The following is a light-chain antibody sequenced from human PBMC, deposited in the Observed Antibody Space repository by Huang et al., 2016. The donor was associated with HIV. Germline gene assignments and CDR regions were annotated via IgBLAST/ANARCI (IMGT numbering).Light chain of an antibody. CDR3: QQRSYWPLT. CDR2: DAS. Sequence: EIVLTQSPATLSLSPGERATLSCRASRNITDQLNWYQQRPGQAPRLIVFDASNRATGIPPRFIGSGSGTAFTLTVSSLEPADFGVYFCQQRSYWPLTFGGGTKVEI. CDR1: RNITDQ. J-gene: IGKJ4*01. V-gene: IGKV3-11*01.